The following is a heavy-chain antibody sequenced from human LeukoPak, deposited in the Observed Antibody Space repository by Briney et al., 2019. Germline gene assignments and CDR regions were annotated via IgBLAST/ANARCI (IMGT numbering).Heavy chain of an antibody. D-gene: IGHD2-8*02. V-gene: IGHV3-30*02. CDR1: GFTLSSFG. J-gene: IGHJ4*02. Sequence: PGGSLRLSCAASGFTLSSFGMHWVRQAPGEVLEWVAYIGYTGTDTYYADSVKGRFTISRDNSKNTVHLQVNSLRAADTALYSCSRDLTERKYYIAYWGQGTLVTVSS. CDR2: IGYTGTDT. CDR3: SRDLTERKYYIAY.